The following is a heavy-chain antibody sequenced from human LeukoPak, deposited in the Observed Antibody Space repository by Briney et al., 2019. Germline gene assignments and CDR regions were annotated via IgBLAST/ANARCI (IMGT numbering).Heavy chain of an antibody. V-gene: IGHV3-66*01. CDR3: ARAQVNWATYYFDY. CDR1: GFTVSSNY. CDR2: IYSGGST. D-gene: IGHD7-27*01. Sequence: QAGGSLRLSCAASGFTVSSNYMSWVRQAPGKGLEWVSVIYSGGSTYYADSVKGRFTISRDHSKNTLYLQMNSLRAEDTAVYYCARAQVNWATYYFDYWGQGTLVTVSS. J-gene: IGHJ4*02.